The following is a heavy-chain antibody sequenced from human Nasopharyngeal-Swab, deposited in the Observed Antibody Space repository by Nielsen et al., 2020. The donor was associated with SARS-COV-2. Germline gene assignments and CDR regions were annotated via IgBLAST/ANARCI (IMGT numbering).Heavy chain of an antibody. D-gene: IGHD5-12*01. CDR2: ITSSSTYT. J-gene: IGHJ4*02. V-gene: IGHV3-21*01. CDR3: ARATNLGGSLWVPDY. Sequence: GESLKISCAASGFTFSSYSMNWVRQAPGKGLEWVSAITSSSTYTYYADSVKGRFTISRDNARNSLYLQMNSLRADDTAVYYCARATNLGGSLWVPDYWGQGTLVTVSS. CDR1: GFTFSSYS.